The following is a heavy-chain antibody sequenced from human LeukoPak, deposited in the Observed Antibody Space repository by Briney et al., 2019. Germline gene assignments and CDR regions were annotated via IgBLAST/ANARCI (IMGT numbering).Heavy chain of an antibody. CDR2: IYHSGST. V-gene: IGHV4-4*02. CDR1: GGSIGDSYW. D-gene: IGHD3-10*01. CDR3: ARDPPGSGVNVDY. J-gene: IGHJ4*02. Sequence: SGTLSLTCAVSGGSIGDSYWWTWVRQPPGRGLEWIGEIYHSGSTNYNPSLTSRVTISLDKSNNQFSLELISVTAADTAVYYCARDPPGSGVNVDYWGQGTLVTVSS.